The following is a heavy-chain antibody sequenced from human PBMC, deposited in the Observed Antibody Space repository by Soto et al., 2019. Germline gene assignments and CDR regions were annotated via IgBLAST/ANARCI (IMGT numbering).Heavy chain of an antibody. J-gene: IGHJ4*02. V-gene: IGHV1-8*01. Sequence: QVQLVQSGAEVKMPGASVKVSCKASGYTFTNFDISWVRQAPGQGLEWMGWMDPKSGNADYAQKFQGRLTLTRNTSINATYMELSRLTSEDTAVYYCASGLGWRDSWGQGTLVTVSS. D-gene: IGHD6-19*01. CDR3: ASGLGWRDS. CDR2: MDPKSGNA. CDR1: GYTFTNFD.